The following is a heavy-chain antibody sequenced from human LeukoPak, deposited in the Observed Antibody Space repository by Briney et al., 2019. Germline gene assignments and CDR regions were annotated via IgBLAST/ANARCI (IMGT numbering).Heavy chain of an antibody. CDR2: ISGSGGSI. Sequence: GGSLRLSCAASGFTFSSYAMSWVRQAPGKGLEWVSAISGSGGSIYYADSVKGRFTISRDNAKNSLYLQMNSLRAEDTAVYYCARDSDSSGYCDYWGQGTLVTVSS. V-gene: IGHV3-23*01. D-gene: IGHD3-22*01. CDR1: GFTFSSYA. CDR3: ARDSDSSGYCDY. J-gene: IGHJ4*02.